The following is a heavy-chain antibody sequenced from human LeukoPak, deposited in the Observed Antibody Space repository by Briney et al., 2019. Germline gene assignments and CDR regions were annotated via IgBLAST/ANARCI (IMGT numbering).Heavy chain of an antibody. CDR3: AKDDPYYYDSSGYYSVQSY. D-gene: IGHD3-22*01. V-gene: IGHV3-21*01. Sequence: GGSLRLSCAASGFTFSTYSMNWVRQAPGKGLEWVSSISRTSSYIYYADSVRGRFTISRDNAKNSLYLQMNSLRAEDTAVYYCAKDDPYYYDSSGYYSVQSYWGQGTLVTVSS. CDR1: GFTFSTYS. J-gene: IGHJ4*02. CDR2: ISRTSSYI.